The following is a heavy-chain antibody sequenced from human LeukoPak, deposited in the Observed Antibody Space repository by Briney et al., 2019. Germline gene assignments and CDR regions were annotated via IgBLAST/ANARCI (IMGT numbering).Heavy chain of an antibody. CDR3: ARDYSSGYPDFDY. D-gene: IGHD3-22*01. J-gene: IGHJ4*02. CDR2: ISSSSSYI. CDR1: GFTFSSYS. V-gene: IGHV3-21*01. Sequence: GGSLRLSCAASGFTFSSYSMNWVRQAPGKGLEWVSSISSSSSYIYYADSVKGRFTISRDNAKNSLYLQMNSLRAEDTAVYYRARDYSSGYPDFDYWGQGTLVTVSS.